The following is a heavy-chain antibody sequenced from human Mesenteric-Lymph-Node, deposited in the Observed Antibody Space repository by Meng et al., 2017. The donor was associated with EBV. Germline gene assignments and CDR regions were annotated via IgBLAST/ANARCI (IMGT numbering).Heavy chain of an antibody. V-gene: IGHV1-69*06. CDR2: IIPILSTA. D-gene: IGHD2-15*01. CDR3: ARDTAECSGGSCYSRPGE. Sequence: QVQLAQSGAEVRKPXXXXXVXCKXSGGTFSSYVISWVRQAPGQGLEWVGGIIPILSTANYAQKFQGRVTITADKSTSTAYMEMSSLRSEDTAVYYCARDTAECSGGSCYSRPGEWGQGTLVTVSS. CDR1: GGTFSSYV. J-gene: IGHJ4*02.